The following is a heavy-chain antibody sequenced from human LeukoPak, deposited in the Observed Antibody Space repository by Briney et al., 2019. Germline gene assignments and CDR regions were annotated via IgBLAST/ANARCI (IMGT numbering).Heavy chain of an antibody. CDR2: IYYSGST. CDR3: ARELIAAATNWFDP. D-gene: IGHD6-13*01. Sequence: PSETLSLTCTVSGGPIANYKYHWGWIRQPPGQGLEWIASIYYSGSTYYNPSLKSRVTISVDTSKNQFSLKLSSVTAADTAVYYCARELIAAATNWFDPWGQGTLVTVSS. CDR1: GGPIANYKYH. J-gene: IGHJ5*02. V-gene: IGHV4-39*07.